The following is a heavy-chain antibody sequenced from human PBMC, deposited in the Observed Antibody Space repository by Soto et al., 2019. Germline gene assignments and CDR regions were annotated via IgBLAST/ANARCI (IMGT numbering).Heavy chain of an antibody. V-gene: IGHV4-59*01. CDR2: IYYSGST. CDR3: ARFRTLWQLDYYYYYGMDV. D-gene: IGHD6-13*01. Sequence: SETLSLTCTVSGGSISSYYWSWIRQPPGKGLEWIGYIYYSGSTNYNPSLKSRVTMTRNTSISTAYMELSSLRSEDTAVYYCARFRTLWQLDYYYYYGMDVWGQGTTVTVSS. J-gene: IGHJ6*02. CDR1: GGSISSYY.